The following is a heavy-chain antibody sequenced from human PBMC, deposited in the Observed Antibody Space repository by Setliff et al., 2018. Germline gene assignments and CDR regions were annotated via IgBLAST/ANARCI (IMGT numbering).Heavy chain of an antibody. CDR1: DDSISSRHYY. J-gene: IGHJ6*03. Sequence: PSETLSLTCTVSDDSISSRHYYWSWIRQPDGKGLEWLGQIYTSWSTNSNPSLKGRATLAIDASKKQFSLKLTAVTAADTAVYYCAKMSGFFYMDVWGKGTTVTVSS. CDR3: AKMSGFFYMDV. V-gene: IGHV4-61*09. D-gene: IGHD3-3*01. CDR2: IYTSWST.